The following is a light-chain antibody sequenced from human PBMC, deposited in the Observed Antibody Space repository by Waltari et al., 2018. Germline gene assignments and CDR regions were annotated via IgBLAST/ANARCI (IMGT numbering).Light chain of an antibody. Sequence: DIVMTQSPLSLPVTPGEPASISSRSRKSLLHSNGYTFLAWYLQKRGQSPQLLIYLGSNRASGVPDRCSGSGSCTDVTTKISRVEAEDVGVYYCMQARQTPWTFGQGTKVEIK. CDR1: KSLLHSNGYTF. V-gene: IGKV2-28*01. CDR3: MQARQTPWT. J-gene: IGKJ1*01. CDR2: LGS.